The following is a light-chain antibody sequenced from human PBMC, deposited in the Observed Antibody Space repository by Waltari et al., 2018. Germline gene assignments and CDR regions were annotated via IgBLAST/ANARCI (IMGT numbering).Light chain of an antibody. Sequence: DIVMTQSPLSLPVTPGEPASISCRSSHSLLHSNGNKDLDWYLQKPGQSPQLLIYLGSNRASGVPDRFSVSGSGTDFTLKISRVEAEDVGVYYCMQILQTPYTFGQGTKLEIK. CDR3: MQILQTPYT. CDR1: HSLLHSNGNKD. CDR2: LGS. V-gene: IGKV2-28*01. J-gene: IGKJ2*01.